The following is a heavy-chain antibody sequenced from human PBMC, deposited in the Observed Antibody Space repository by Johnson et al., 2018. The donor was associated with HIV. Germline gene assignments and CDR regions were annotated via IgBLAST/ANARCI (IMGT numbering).Heavy chain of an antibody. Sequence: QVQLVESGGGVVQPGRSLRLSCAASGFTFNSYGMHWVRQAPGKGLEWVAAMSHDGSDKYYADSVKGRFTISRDNSKNSLYLQMNSLRAEDTAVYYCARAYSYGAFDIWGQGTMVTVSS. CDR2: MSHDGSDK. CDR1: GFTFNSYG. D-gene: IGHD5-18*01. J-gene: IGHJ3*02. CDR3: ARAYSYGAFDI. V-gene: IGHV3-30*03.